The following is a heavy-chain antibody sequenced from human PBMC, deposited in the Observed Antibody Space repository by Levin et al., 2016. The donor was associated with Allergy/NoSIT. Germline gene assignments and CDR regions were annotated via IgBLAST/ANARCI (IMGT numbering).Heavy chain of an antibody. D-gene: IGHD3-10*01. CDR1: GFTFSNHG. J-gene: IGHJ4*02. V-gene: IGHV3-30*03. CDR2: ISNDGRDK. CDR3: ARVPELWLPDY. Sequence: GESLKISCVASGFTFSNHGMHWVRQAPGKGLEWVAIISNDGRDKYYADSVKGRFTISRDSSKHTLYLQMTSLRTEDTAVYFCARVPELWLPDYWGQGTLVTVSS.